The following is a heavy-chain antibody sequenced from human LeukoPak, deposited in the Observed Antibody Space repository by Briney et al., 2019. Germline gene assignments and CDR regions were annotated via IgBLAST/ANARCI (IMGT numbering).Heavy chain of an antibody. CDR3: ARLRHSGAYPNASDV. CDR1: GYTFTSYW. J-gene: IGHJ3*01. Sequence: GESLKISCKASGYTFTSYWIGWVRQTPGKGLEWMGIIYPDDSGTRYSPSFQGQVTISADKSISTAYLQWSSLKASDTAMYYCARLRHSGAYPNASDVWGQGTMATVSS. D-gene: IGHD1-26*01. V-gene: IGHV5-51*01. CDR2: IYPDDSGT.